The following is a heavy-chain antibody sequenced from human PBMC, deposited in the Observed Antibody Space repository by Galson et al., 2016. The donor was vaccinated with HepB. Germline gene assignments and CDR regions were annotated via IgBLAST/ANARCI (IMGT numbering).Heavy chain of an antibody. J-gene: IGHJ4*02. CDR3: AKHSDYHDRSWGAY. CDR1: GFTFSNFA. Sequence: SLRLSCAASGFTFSNFAMAWVRQTPGKGLEWVSAISGGGVSAFYADSVKGRFTISRDNSKNTLYLQMSSLRAEDTAVYYCAKHSDYHDRSWGAYWGQGTLVTVSS. CDR2: ISGGGVSA. V-gene: IGHV3-23*01. D-gene: IGHD3-22*01.